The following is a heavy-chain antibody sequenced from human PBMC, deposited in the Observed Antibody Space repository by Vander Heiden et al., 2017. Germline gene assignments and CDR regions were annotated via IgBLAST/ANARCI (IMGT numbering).Heavy chain of an antibody. CDR2: ISGSGGST. Sequence: EVQLLESGGGLVQPGGSLRLSCAASGFTFSSYAMSWVRQAPGKGLEWVSAISGSGGSTYYADSVKGRVTISRDNSKNTLYLQMNSLRAEDTAVYYCAKDQDYFRAVAGTADDYWGQGTLVTVSS. CDR1: GFTFSSYA. J-gene: IGHJ4*02. CDR3: AKDQDYFRAVAGTADDY. D-gene: IGHD6-19*01. V-gene: IGHV3-23*01.